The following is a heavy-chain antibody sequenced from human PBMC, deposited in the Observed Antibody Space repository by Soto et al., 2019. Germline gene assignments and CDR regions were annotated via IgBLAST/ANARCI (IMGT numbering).Heavy chain of an antibody. CDR2: ISGSGGST. Sequence: EVQLLESGGGLVQPGGSLRLSCAASGFTFSSYAMSWVRQAPGKGLEWVSAISGSGGSTYYADSVKGRFTISRDNSKHPLYLQMNSLRAEDTAVYYCAKEGTTGRKMPSRYYYYMDVWGKGTTVTVSS. V-gene: IGHV3-23*01. D-gene: IGHD4-4*01. CDR1: GFTFSSYA. J-gene: IGHJ6*03. CDR3: AKEGTTGRKMPSRYYYYMDV.